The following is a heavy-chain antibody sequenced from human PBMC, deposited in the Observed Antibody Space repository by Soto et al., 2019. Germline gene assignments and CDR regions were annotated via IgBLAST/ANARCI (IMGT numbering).Heavy chain of an antibody. Sequence: GGSVRQSFAASGFVFSGYAMSWDRQAPGKGLEWVSAISGSGGSAYYADSVKGRFTISRDNSKNTLYLQMNSLRAEDTAVYYCAKGYYYDSSGPIPLDYWGQGTLVTVSS. V-gene: IGHV3-23*01. CDR1: GFVFSGYA. CDR3: AKGYYYDSSGPIPLDY. J-gene: IGHJ4*02. D-gene: IGHD3-22*01. CDR2: ISGSGGSA.